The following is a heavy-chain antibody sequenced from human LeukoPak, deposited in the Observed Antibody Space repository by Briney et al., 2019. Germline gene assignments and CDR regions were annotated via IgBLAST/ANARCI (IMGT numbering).Heavy chain of an antibody. J-gene: IGHJ4*02. V-gene: IGHV4-39*07. D-gene: IGHD1-26*01. CDR3: ARGAMAFDY. Sequence: SETLSLTCTVSGGSISSISYYWGWIRQPPGKGLEWIGEINHSGSTNYNPSLKSRVTISVDTSKNQFSLKLSSVTAADTAVYYCARGAMAFDYWGQGTLVTVSS. CDR1: GGSISSISYY. CDR2: INHSGST.